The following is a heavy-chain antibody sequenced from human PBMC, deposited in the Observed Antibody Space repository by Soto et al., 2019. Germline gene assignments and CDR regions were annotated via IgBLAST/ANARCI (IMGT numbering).Heavy chain of an antibody. CDR3: AKQTIFGVVPLDY. V-gene: IGHV3-23*01. J-gene: IGHJ4*02. CDR2: ISGSGGST. Sequence: GGSLRLSCAASGFTFSSYAMSWVRQAPGKGLEWVPAISGSGGSTYYADSVKGRFTISRDNSKNTLYLQMNSLRAEDTAVYYCAKQTIFGVVPLDYWGQGTLVTVSS. D-gene: IGHD3-3*01. CDR1: GFTFSSYA.